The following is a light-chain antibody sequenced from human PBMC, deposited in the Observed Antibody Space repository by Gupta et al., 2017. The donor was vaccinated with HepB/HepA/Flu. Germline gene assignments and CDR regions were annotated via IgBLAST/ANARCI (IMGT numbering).Light chain of an antibody. Sequence: EVVLTQSPGTLSLSPGERATLSCRASQSVSSNYLAWYQQKPGQAPRLLIYGASSRATGIPDRCSGRGSGTDFTLTSSRLEPEDVAVYYCQQDGSSPRTFGQGTKVEIK. CDR3: QQDGSSPRT. CDR2: GAS. CDR1: QSVSSNY. V-gene: IGKV3-20*01. J-gene: IGKJ1*01.